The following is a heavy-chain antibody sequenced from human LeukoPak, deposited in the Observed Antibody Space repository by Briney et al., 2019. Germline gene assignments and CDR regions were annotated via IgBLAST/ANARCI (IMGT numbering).Heavy chain of an antibody. J-gene: IGHJ4*02. Sequence: SETLSLTCAVYGGSFSGYYWSWIRQPPGKGLEWIGEINHSGSTNYNPSLKSRVTISVDTSKNQFSLKLSSVTAADTAVYYCAKDRGIAVAGHWDYWGQGTLVTVSS. V-gene: IGHV4-34*01. CDR3: AKDRGIAVAGHWDY. CDR2: INHSGST. CDR1: GGSFSGYY. D-gene: IGHD6-19*01.